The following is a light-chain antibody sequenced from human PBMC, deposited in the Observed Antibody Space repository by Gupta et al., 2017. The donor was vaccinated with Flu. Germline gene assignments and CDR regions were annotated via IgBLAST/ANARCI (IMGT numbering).Light chain of an antibody. J-gene: IGLJ2*01. CDR1: KLGDKY. V-gene: IGLV3-1*01. Sequence: SYDLTQPPSGSVSPGQTASVTCAGDKLGDKYVCWYQQKPGQSPVLVIYQDNKRPSGIPERFSGSNSGNTATLTISGTQAMDEADYYCQAWDSGTCGFGGATKLTVL. CDR2: QDN. CDR3: QAWDSGTCG.